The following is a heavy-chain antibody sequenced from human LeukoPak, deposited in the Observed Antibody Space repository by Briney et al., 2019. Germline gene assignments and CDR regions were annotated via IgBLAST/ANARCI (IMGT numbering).Heavy chain of an antibody. CDR1: GFTFSSYG. CDR2: IRYDGSNK. D-gene: IGHD3-10*01. J-gene: IGHJ4*02. CDR3: AKDQGRFGELPYTFDY. Sequence: PGGSLRLSCAASGFTFSSYGMHWVRQAPGKGLEWVVFIRYDGSNKYYADSVKGRFTISRDNSKNTLYLQMNSLRAEDTAVYYCAKDQGRFGELPYTFDYWGQGTLVTVSS. V-gene: IGHV3-30*02.